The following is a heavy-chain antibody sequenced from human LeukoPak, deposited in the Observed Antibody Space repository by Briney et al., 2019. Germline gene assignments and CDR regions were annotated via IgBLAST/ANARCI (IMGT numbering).Heavy chain of an antibody. CDR1: GFTFSSYG. D-gene: IGHD3-10*01. Sequence: GSLRLSCAASGFTFSSYGMHWVRQAPGKGLEWVAVISYDGSNKYYADSVKGRFTISRDNSKNTLYLQMNSLRAEDTAVYYCARGKNPRFGELSPLDYWGQGTLVTVSS. J-gene: IGHJ4*02. CDR3: ARGKNPRFGELSPLDY. CDR2: ISYDGSNK. V-gene: IGHV3-30*19.